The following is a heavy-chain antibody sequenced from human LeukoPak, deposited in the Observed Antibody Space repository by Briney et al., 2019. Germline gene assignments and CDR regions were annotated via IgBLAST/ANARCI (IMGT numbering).Heavy chain of an antibody. Sequence: AGCLRLSCAASGFTFSSYTMNWVRQAPGKGLDWVSYISSTSSTIYYADSVKGRFTISRDNAKNSLYLQVNSLRDEDTAVYYCARRIAVAGTFFDYWGQGTLVTVSP. D-gene: IGHD6-19*01. CDR1: GFTFSSYT. CDR2: ISSTSSTI. CDR3: ARRIAVAGTFFDY. J-gene: IGHJ4*02. V-gene: IGHV3-48*02.